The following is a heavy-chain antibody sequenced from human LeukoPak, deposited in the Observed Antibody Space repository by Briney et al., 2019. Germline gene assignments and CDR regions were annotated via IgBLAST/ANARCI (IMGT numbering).Heavy chain of an antibody. J-gene: IGHJ4*02. CDR3: ARQGGYYYESSASYYFDY. CDR2: ISGSGGRT. CDR1: GFTFSNYG. Sequence: GGSLRLSCAASGFTFSNYGMSWVRQAPGRGLEWVSGISGSGGRTYYADSVKGRFTISRDNSKNTLYLQMNSLRAEDTAIYYCARQGGYYYESSASYYFDYWGQGTLVTVSS. D-gene: IGHD3-22*01. V-gene: IGHV3-23*01.